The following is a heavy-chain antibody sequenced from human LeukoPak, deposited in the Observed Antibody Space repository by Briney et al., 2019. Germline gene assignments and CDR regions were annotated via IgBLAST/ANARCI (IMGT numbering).Heavy chain of an antibody. CDR2: INHSGST. D-gene: IGHD5-12*01. CDR1: GGSFSGYY. CDR3: ARAGRVDIVATVYNWFDP. Sequence: SETLSLTCAVYGGSFSGYYWSWIRQPPGKGLEWIGEINHSGSTNYNPSLKSRVTISVDTSKNQFSLKLSSVTAADTAVYYCARAGRVDIVATVYNWFDPWGQGTLVTVSS. V-gene: IGHV4-34*01. J-gene: IGHJ5*02.